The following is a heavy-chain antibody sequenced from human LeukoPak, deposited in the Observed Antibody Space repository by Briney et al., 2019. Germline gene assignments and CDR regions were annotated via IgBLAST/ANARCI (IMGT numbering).Heavy chain of an antibody. V-gene: IGHV4-30-4*01. Sequence: SETLSLTCTVSGGSIGSGDYYWSWIRQPPGKGLEWIGYIYYSGSTYYNPSLKSRVTISVDTSKNQFSLKLSSVTAADTAVYYCASLGLSGMVATRPEQPFDYWGQGTLVTVSS. J-gene: IGHJ4*02. CDR2: IYYSGST. CDR1: GGSIGSGDYY. CDR3: ASLGLSGMVATRPEQPFDY. D-gene: IGHD5-12*01.